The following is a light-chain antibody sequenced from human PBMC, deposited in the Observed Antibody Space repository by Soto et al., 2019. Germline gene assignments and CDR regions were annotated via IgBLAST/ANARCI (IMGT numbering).Light chain of an antibody. CDR1: SSDIGGYNH. Sequence: QSALTQPASVSGSPGQSITIPCTGTSSDIGGYNHVSWYQQYPGKAPKLMIYDVNHRPSGVSNRFSGSKSGNTASLAISGLQGEDEADYYSNSLTSIYPTYVFATGTKVTVL. CDR2: DVN. J-gene: IGLJ1*01. V-gene: IGLV2-14*03. CDR3: NSLTSIYPTYV.